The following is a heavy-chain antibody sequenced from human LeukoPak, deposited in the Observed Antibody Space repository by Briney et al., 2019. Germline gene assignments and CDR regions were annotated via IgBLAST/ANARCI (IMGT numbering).Heavy chain of an antibody. V-gene: IGHV1-18*01. CDR3: ARERIDYSNYFYYYYYYGMDV. CDR2: ISAYNGNT. J-gene: IGHJ6*02. D-gene: IGHD4-11*01. CDR1: GYTFTSYG. Sequence: GASVKVSCKASGYTFTSYGISWVRQAPGQGLEWMGWISAYNGNTNYAQKLQGRVTMTTDTSTSTAYMELRSLRPDDTAVYYCARERIDYSNYFYYYYYYGMDVWGQGTTVTVSS.